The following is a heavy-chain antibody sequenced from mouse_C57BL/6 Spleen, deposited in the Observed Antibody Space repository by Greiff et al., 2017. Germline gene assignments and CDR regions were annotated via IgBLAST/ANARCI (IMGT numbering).Heavy chain of an antibody. V-gene: IGHV10-3*01. CDR1: GFTFNTYA. D-gene: IGHD2-2*01. J-gene: IGHJ4*01. CDR2: IRIKSSNYAT. Sequence: EVQLVESGGGLVQPKGSLKLSCAASGFTFNTYAMHWVRQAPGTGSEWVARIRIKSSNYATYYAASVKDRFTISREDSQGKHYLQMNNLKTEDTAMDYCVGMVTTTGYYAKDYWGQGTSVTVTS. CDR3: VGMVTTTGYYAKDY.